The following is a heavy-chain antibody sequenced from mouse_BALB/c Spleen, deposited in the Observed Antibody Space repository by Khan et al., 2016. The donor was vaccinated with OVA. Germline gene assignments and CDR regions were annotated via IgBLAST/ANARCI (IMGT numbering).Heavy chain of an antibody. J-gene: IGHJ4*01. V-gene: IGHV3-1*02. Sequence: VQLQESGPDLVKPSQSLSLTCTVTGYSITSGYSWHWIRQFPGNKLEWMGYIYHSGSINYNPSLKSRFSITRDTSKHLFFLQLNSVTTEDTATYYCARDGNYMDYWGQGTSVTVSS. CDR1: GYSITSGYS. D-gene: IGHD2-1*01. CDR2: IYHSGSI. CDR3: ARDGNYMDY.